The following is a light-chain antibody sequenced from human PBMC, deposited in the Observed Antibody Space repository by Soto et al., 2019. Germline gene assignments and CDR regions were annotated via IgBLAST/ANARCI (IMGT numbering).Light chain of an antibody. V-gene: IGKV3-20*01. J-gene: IGKJ4*01. Sequence: EIVLRQSPGTLSLSPGERATLSCRPSQSVSSDSLAWYQQKPGQAPRLLIFGASSRATGIPDRFSGSGSGTDYTLTIRRLEPEDFAVYYCQQYGSSPLTFGGGTKVEIK. CDR1: QSVSSDS. CDR3: QQYGSSPLT. CDR2: GAS.